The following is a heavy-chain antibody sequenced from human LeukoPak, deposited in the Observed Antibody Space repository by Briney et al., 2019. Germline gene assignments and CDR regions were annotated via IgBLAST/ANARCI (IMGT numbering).Heavy chain of an antibody. Sequence: SETLSLTCTVSGGSISGGGYYCSWIRQPPGKGLEWIGEINHSGSTNYNPSLKSRVTISVDTSKNQFSLQLSSVTAADTAVYYCARGRFWFGELFGNWFDPWGQGTLVTVSS. CDR2: INHSGST. V-gene: IGHV4-34*01. CDR3: ARGRFWFGELFGNWFDP. D-gene: IGHD3-10*01. J-gene: IGHJ5*02. CDR1: GGSISGGGYY.